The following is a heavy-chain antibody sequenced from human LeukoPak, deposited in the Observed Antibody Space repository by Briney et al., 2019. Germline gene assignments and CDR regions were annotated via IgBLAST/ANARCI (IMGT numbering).Heavy chain of an antibody. CDR1: GYTFTSDY. V-gene: IGHV1-46*01. CDR2: INPSGGST. Sequence: GASVKVSCKXSGYTFTSDYMHWVRQAPRQGLEWMGIINPSGGSTSYSQKFQGRVTMTRDTSTSTVYMELSSLRSEDTAVYYCARVNHSPLGDYSNLNRGYYYMDVWGKGTTVTVSS. D-gene: IGHD4-11*01. J-gene: IGHJ6*03. CDR3: ARVNHSPLGDYSNLNRGYYYMDV.